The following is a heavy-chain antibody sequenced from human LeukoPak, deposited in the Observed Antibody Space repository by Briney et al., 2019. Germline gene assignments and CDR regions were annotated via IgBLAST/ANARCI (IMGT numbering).Heavy chain of an antibody. CDR1: GFTFSSYS. CDR3: ARDTSGYTFDD. V-gene: IGHV3-21*01. J-gene: IGHJ4*02. Sequence: AGGSLRLSCAASGFTFSSYSMNWVRQAPGKGLEWVSSISTTSNYIYYADSVKGRFTISRDNAKNSLYLQMNSLRAEDTAVYFCARDTSGYTFDDWGQGTLVTVCS. CDR2: ISTTSNYI. D-gene: IGHD5-18*01.